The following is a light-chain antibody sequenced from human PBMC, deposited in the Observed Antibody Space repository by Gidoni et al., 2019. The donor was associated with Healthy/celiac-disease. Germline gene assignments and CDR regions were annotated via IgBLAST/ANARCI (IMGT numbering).Light chain of an antibody. J-gene: IGKJ1*01. CDR2: DAS. V-gene: IGKV3-11*01. Sequence: EIVFTQSPATLSLSPGERATLSCRASQSVSSYLAWYQQKPGQAPRLLIYDASNRATGIPARFSGSGSGTDVTLTISSLEPEDFAVYYCQQRSNWPQWTFGQGTKVEIK. CDR1: QSVSSY. CDR3: QQRSNWPQWT.